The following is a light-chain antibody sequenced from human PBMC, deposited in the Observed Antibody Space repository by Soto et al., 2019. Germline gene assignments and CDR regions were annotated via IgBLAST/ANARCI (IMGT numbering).Light chain of an antibody. CDR3: QQYNNWPRAT. CDR1: QSVSSN. Sequence: EIVITQSPATLSVSPGERATLSCRASQSVSSNLAWYQQKPGQAPRLLIYGASTRATGIPARFSGSGSGTEFNLTISSLQSEDFGVYYCQQYNNWPRATFGGGTKVDI. V-gene: IGKV3-15*01. CDR2: GAS. J-gene: IGKJ4*01.